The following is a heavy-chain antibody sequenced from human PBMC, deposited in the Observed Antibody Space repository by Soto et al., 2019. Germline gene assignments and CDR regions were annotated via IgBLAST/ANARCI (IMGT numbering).Heavy chain of an antibody. CDR1: GFTSSSYG. Sequence: QVQLVESGGGVVQPGRSLRLSCAASGFTSSSYGMHWVRQAPGKGLEWVAVISYDGSNKYYADSVKGRFTISRDNSKNTLYLQMNSLRAEDTAVYYCAGGPGSVVDPWGQGTLVTVSS. V-gene: IGHV3-30*03. CDR2: ISYDGSNK. CDR3: AGGPGSVVDP. D-gene: IGHD3-10*01. J-gene: IGHJ5*02.